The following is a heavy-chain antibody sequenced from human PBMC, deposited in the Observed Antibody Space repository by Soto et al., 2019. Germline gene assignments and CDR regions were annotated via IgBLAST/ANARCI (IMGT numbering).Heavy chain of an antibody. Sequence: SETLSLTCTVSGDSVSSVGFHWAWLRRPPGKGLEWIGYIYNGGSTYYRPSLESRMHMPLDATRNHYSLRLTSVTAADTAVYFCARAPVGLDTISYFDYWGQGKLVTVSS. CDR3: ARAPVGLDTISYFDY. CDR1: GDSVSSVGFH. D-gene: IGHD3-3*01. CDR2: IYNGGST. V-gene: IGHV4-30-4*01. J-gene: IGHJ4*02.